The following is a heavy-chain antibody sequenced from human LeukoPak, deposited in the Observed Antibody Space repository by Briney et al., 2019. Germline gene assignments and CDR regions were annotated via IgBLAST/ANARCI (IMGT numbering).Heavy chain of an antibody. J-gene: IGHJ1*01. D-gene: IGHD6-13*01. Sequence: SETLSLTCSVSGDSISYFYWSWIRQAAGKGLEWIGRTSSSGNTDYNASLKSRVTMSVDTSKNQLSLKVISVTAADTAVYYCASRRGSSWYKYFQHWGQGTLVTVSS. V-gene: IGHV4-4*07. CDR1: GDSISYFY. CDR3: ASRRGSSWYKYFQH. CDR2: TSSSGNT.